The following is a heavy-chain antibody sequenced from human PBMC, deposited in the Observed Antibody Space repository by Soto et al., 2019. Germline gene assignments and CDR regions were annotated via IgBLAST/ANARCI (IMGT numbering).Heavy chain of an antibody. CDR3: ARVQLVQHYYFDY. J-gene: IGHJ4*02. CDR1: GGTFSSYA. D-gene: IGHD6-6*01. CDR2: IIPIFGTA. V-gene: IGHV1-69*13. Sequence: SVKVSCKASGGTFSSYAISWVRQAPGQGLEWMGGIIPIFGTANYAQKFQGRVTITADESTRTAYMELSSLRSEDTAVYYCARVQLVQHYYFDYWGQGTRVTVSS.